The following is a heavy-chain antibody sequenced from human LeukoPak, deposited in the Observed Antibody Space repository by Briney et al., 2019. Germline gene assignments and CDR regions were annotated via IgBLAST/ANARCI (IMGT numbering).Heavy chain of an antibody. V-gene: IGHV1-69*04. J-gene: IGHJ4*02. CDR2: IIPTLGIA. D-gene: IGHD6-13*01. CDR3: ARDASAAAGNFDY. CDR1: GGTFSSYA. Sequence: SVKVSCTASGGTFSSYAISWVRQAPGQGLEWMGRIIPTLGIANYAQKFQGRVTITADKSTSTAYMELSSLRSEDTAVYYCARDASAAAGNFDYWGQGTLVTVSS.